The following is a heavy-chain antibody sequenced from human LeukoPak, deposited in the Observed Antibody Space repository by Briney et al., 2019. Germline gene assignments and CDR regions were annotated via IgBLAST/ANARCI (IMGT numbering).Heavy chain of an antibody. V-gene: IGHV4-59*01. CDR2: IYYSGST. CDR3: AREGKDIVVVPAAMRYYYYMDV. D-gene: IGHD2-2*01. J-gene: IGHJ6*03. CDR1: GGSISSYY. Sequence: PSETLSLTCTVSGGSISSYYWSRIRQPPGKGLEWIGYIYYSGSTNYNPSLKSRVTISVDTSKNQFSLKLSSVTAADTAVYYCAREGKDIVVVPAAMRYYYYMDVWGKGTTVTISS.